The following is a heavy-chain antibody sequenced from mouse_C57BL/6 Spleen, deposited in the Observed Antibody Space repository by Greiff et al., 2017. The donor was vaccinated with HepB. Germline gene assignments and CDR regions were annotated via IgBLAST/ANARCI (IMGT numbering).Heavy chain of an antibody. CDR3: ATRGNYVSLFAY. Sequence: QVQLQQSGPELVKPGASVKISCKASGYAFSSSWMNWVKQRPGKGLEWIGRIYPGDGDTNYNGKFKGKATLTADKSSSTAYMQRSSLTSEDSAVYFCATRGNYVSLFAYWGQGTLVTVSA. CDR1: GYAFSSSW. V-gene: IGHV1-82*01. J-gene: IGHJ3*01. CDR2: IYPGDGDT. D-gene: IGHD1-1*01.